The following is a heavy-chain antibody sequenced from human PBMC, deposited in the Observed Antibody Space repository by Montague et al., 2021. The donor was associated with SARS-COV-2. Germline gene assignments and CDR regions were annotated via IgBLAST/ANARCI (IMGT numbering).Heavy chain of an antibody. D-gene: IGHD2-15*01. CDR3: ARRSLGYCSGGSCYSGYDY. V-gene: IGHV4-59*01. CDR2: IYYSGST. Sequence: SETLSLTCTVSGGSISSYYWSWIRQPPGKGLEWIGYIYYSGSTNYNPSLKSRVTITVDTSRNQFSLKLSSVTAADTAVYYCARRSLGYCSGGSCYSGYDYWGQGTLVTVSS. J-gene: IGHJ4*02. CDR1: GGSISSYY.